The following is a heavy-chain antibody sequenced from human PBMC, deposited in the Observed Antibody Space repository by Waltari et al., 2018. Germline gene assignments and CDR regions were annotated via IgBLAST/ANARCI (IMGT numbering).Heavy chain of an antibody. CDR1: GGSISSSSYY. CDR2: IYYSGST. V-gene: IGHV4-39*01. CDR3: ARLGRGLNYYDSSGYYDPPYYFDY. D-gene: IGHD3-22*01. Sequence: QLQLQESGPGLVKPSETLSLTCTVSGGSISSSSYYWGWIRQPPGKGLEWIGSIYYSGSTYYNPALKSRVTISGDTSKNQFSLKLSSVTAADTAVYYCARLGRGLNYYDSSGYYDPPYYFDYWGQGTLVTVSS. J-gene: IGHJ4*02.